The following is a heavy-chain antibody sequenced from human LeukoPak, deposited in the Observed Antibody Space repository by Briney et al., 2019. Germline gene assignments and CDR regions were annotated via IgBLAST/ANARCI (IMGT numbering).Heavy chain of an antibody. J-gene: IGHJ4*02. CDR3: ARAWSYSTGWYNY. CDR1: GFTFSSYG. Sequence: GGSLRLSCAASGFTFSSYGMHRVRQAPGMGLEWVAVISYDGSNKYYADSVRGRFTISRDNSKNTLYLQMNSLRAEDTAVYYCARAWSYSTGWYNYWGQGTLVTVSS. V-gene: IGHV3-30*03. D-gene: IGHD6-19*01. CDR2: ISYDGSNK.